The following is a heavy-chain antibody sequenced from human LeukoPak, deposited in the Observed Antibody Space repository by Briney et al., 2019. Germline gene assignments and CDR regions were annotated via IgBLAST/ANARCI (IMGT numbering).Heavy chain of an antibody. Sequence: TASETLSLTCTVSGVSISSYYWSWIRQPPGKGLEWLGYIYYSGSTNYNPSLKSRVTISVDTSKNQFSLKLSSVTAADTAVYYCARGSWWFDPWAREPWSPSPQ. J-gene: IGHJ5*02. V-gene: IGHV4-59*01. CDR3: ARGSWWFDP. CDR2: IYYSGST. CDR1: GVSISSYY.